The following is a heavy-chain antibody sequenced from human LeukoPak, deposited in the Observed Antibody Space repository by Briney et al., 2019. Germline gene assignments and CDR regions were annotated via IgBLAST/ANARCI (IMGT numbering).Heavy chain of an antibody. J-gene: IGHJ4*02. Sequence: PGGSLTLSCAASGFTFNTYAMNWVRQTPGKGLEWVSSIDYGGGATYYADSVKGLFTISRDNSKSTLYLEMNNLRAEDTALYYCTMQPLLAGPIDSWGQGTLVSVSS. D-gene: IGHD3-9*01. CDR3: TMQPLLAGPIDS. CDR2: IDYGGGAT. CDR1: GFTFNTYA. V-gene: IGHV3-23*01.